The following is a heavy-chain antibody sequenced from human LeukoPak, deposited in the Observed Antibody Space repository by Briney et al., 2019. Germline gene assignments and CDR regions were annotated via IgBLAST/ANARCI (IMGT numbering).Heavy chain of an antibody. V-gene: IGHV3-23*01. CDR1: GFTFSSYA. CDR3: AKDLSTSNSPAWGYYYKYGMDV. Sequence: GGSLRLSCAASGFTFSSYAMSWVRQAPGKGLEWVSAISGSGGSTYYADSVKGRFTIYRDNSKNTLYLQMNSLRGEDTAVYYCAKDLSTSNSPAWGYYYKYGMDVWGQGTTVTVSS. D-gene: IGHD3-16*01. J-gene: IGHJ6*02. CDR2: ISGSGGST.